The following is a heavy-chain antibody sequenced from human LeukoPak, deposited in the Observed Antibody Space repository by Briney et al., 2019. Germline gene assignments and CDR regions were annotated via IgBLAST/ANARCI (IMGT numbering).Heavy chain of an antibody. Sequence: GGSLRLSCAASGFTFSRYAMSWVRQAPGKGLEWVANIKEDGSEKYYVDSVEGRFTISRDNAENSLYLQMNSLRAEDTAVYYCARGGQYHYWGQGTLVTVSS. V-gene: IGHV3-7*01. D-gene: IGHD1-26*01. J-gene: IGHJ4*02. CDR3: ARGGQYHY. CDR1: GFTFSRYA. CDR2: IKEDGSEK.